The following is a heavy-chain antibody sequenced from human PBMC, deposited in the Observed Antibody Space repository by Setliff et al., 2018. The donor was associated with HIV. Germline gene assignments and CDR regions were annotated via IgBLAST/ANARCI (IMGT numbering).Heavy chain of an antibody. V-gene: IGHV1-69*10. Sequence: GASVKVSCKASGGTFGNYGVGWVRQAPGQGLEWVGGIVPILNIANYAQEFQGRATITADKSTSTVYMEVRDLKPDDTALYYCARGWSEGTHLFQVEYFQHWGQGTLVTVSS. J-gene: IGHJ1*01. D-gene: IGHD2-8*01. CDR2: IVPILNIA. CDR1: GGTFGNYG. CDR3: ARGWSEGTHLFQVEYFQH.